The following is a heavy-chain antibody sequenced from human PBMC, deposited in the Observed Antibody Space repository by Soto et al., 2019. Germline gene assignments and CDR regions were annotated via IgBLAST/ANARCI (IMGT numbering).Heavy chain of an antibody. CDR3: ARTVVIRGVIIREFDY. CDR1: GGSISSYY. V-gene: IGHV4-59*01. CDR2: IYYSGST. J-gene: IGHJ4*02. Sequence: PSETLSLTCSVSGGSISSYYWSWIRQPPGKGLEWIAYIYYSGSTSYNPSLKSRVSISLDTSKNQFSLKLSSVTAADTAVYYCARTVVIRGVIIREFDYWGQGNLVT. D-gene: IGHD3-10*01.